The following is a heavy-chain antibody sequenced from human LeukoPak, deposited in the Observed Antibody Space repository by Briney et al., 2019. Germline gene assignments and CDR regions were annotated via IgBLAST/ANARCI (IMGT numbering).Heavy chain of an antibody. V-gene: IGHV3-21*01. J-gene: IGHJ6*02. CDR2: ISSSAAYI. Sequence: PGGSLRLSCAASGFPFSGYSLHWVRQAPGKGLEWVSSISSSAAYIAYADSVKGRFTISRDNAKDSLYLQMNNLRAEDTAVYYCVREGKDLRLGYYNSAVDVWGQGTTVSVSS. D-gene: IGHD2-15*01. CDR1: GFPFSGYS. CDR3: VREGKDLRLGYYNSAVDV.